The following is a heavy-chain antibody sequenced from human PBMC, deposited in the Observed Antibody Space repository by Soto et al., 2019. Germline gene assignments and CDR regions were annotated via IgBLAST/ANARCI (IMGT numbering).Heavy chain of an antibody. Sequence: RGSLRLSCVASGFIFSNYPMVWVRQAPGESLESIASISFSDTRTYYTDSVKGRFTISRDNSKNTLYLQMTSLRVEDTAIYYCARILSMVEYYWYGMDVWGQGTTVTVSS. CDR2: ISFSDTRT. V-gene: IGHV3-23*01. CDR1: GFIFSNYP. J-gene: IGHJ6*02. D-gene: IGHD3-10*01. CDR3: ARILSMVEYYWYGMDV.